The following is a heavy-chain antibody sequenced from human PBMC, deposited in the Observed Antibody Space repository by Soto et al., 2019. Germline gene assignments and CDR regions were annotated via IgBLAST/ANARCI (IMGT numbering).Heavy chain of an antibody. D-gene: IGHD3-9*01. V-gene: IGHV3-23*01. Sequence: GGSLRLSCAASGFTFSSYAMTWVRQAPGKGLEWVSAISGGGGRTYYADSAKGRFTISRDNSRNTLYLQMNSLRAEDTAVYYCAKSSDDILTGYYSRPIEFAYSGQGTLVLVSS. CDR2: ISGGGGRT. J-gene: IGHJ4*02. CDR3: AKSSDDILTGYYSRPIEFAY. CDR1: GFTFSSYA.